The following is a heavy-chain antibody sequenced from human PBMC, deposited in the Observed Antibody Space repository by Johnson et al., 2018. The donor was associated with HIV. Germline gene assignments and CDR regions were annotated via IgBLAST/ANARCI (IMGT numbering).Heavy chain of an antibody. Sequence: QVQLVESGGGLVKPGGSLRLSCAASGFTFSDHYMSWIRQAPGKGLEWLSSISSSGSTIYYADSVKGRFTISRDNSKNTLYLQMNSLRAEDTAVYYCAREFPYCSGGSCLPAAFDIWGQGTMVTVSS. V-gene: IGHV3-11*01. CDR3: AREFPYCSGGSCLPAAFDI. D-gene: IGHD2-15*01. CDR2: ISSSGSTI. CDR1: GFTFSDHY. J-gene: IGHJ3*02.